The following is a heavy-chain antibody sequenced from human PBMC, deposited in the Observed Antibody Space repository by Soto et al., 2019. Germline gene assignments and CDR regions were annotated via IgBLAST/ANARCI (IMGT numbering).Heavy chain of an antibody. D-gene: IGHD3-3*01. V-gene: IGHV3-48*03. CDR2: ISSSGSTI. CDR3: ASGRGGRFWSGYYPYYYYGMDV. CDR1: GFTFSSSQ. Sequence: EVQLVESGGGLVQPGGSLRLSCAASGFTFSSSQMNWVRQAPGKGLEWLSYISSSGSTIYYADSVKGRFTISRDNAKNSLYLQMNSLRAEDTAVYYCASGRGGRFWSGYYPYYYYGMDVWGQGTTVTVSS. J-gene: IGHJ6*02.